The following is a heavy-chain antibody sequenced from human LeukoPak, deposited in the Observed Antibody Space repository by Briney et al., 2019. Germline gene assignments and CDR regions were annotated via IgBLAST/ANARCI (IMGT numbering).Heavy chain of an antibody. CDR2: IYTSGST. V-gene: IGHV4-4*07. D-gene: IGHD6-19*01. Sequence: SETLSLTCTVSGGSISSYYWSWIRQPAGKGLEGIERIYTSGSTNYNPSLKSRVTMSVDTSKNQFSLKLSSVTAADTAVYYCARVGQWLVQPYFDYWGQGTLVTVSS. J-gene: IGHJ4*02. CDR1: GGSISSYY. CDR3: ARVGQWLVQPYFDY.